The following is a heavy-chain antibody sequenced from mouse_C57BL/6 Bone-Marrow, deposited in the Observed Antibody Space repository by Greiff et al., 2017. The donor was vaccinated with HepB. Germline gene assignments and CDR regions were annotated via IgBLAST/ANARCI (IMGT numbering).Heavy chain of an antibody. J-gene: IGHJ2*01. CDR3: ARDQCTTVVAGYFDY. V-gene: IGHV5-4*01. CDR2: ISDGGSYT. CDR1: GFTFSSYA. D-gene: IGHD1-1*01. Sequence: EVKLMESGGGLVKPGGSLKLSCAASGFTFSSYAMSWVRQTPEKRLEWVATISDGGSYTYYPDNVKGRFTISRDNAKNNLYLQMSHLKSEDTAMYYCARDQCTTVVAGYFDYWGQGTTLTVSS.